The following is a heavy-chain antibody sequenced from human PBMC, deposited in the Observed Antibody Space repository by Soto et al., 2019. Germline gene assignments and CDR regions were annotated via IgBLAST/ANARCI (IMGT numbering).Heavy chain of an antibody. D-gene: IGHD3-16*01. J-gene: IGHJ6*03. CDR3: AEALRFTFTTGYYMDV. CDR2: ISGSGST. Sequence: QLLESGGGLVQPGGSLILSCAASGFTVSSYAMSWVRQAPGKGLERVSVISGSGSTYSSDSVKGRFTISSDSSKRTVYLQIKSLRAEDTDVYYCAEALRFTFTTGYYMDVWGRGTTVTVSS. V-gene: IGHV3-23*01. CDR1: GFTVSSYA.